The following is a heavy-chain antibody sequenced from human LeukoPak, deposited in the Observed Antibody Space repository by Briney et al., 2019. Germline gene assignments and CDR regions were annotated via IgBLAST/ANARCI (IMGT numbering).Heavy chain of an antibody. CDR3: ARRLWFGELLRRNWFDP. V-gene: IGHV4-34*01. CDR1: GGPFSGYY. Sequence: PSETLSLTCAVYGGPFSGYYWSWIRQPPGKGLEWIGEINHSGSTNYNPSLKSRVTISVDTSKNQFSLKLSSVTAADTAVYYCARRLWFGELLRRNWFDPWGQGTLVTVSS. J-gene: IGHJ5*02. D-gene: IGHD3-10*01. CDR2: INHSGST.